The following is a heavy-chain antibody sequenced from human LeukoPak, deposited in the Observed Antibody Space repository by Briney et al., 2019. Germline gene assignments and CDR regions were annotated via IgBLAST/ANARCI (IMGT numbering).Heavy chain of an antibody. CDR3: ARLGDSSSRRSYYYYYMDV. CDR2: IYYSGST. CDR1: GGSISSSSYY. V-gene: IGHV4-39*07. D-gene: IGHD6-13*01. Sequence: SETLSLTCTVSGGSISSSSYYWGWIRQPPGKGLEWIGSIYYSGSTNYNPTLKSRVTISVDTSKNQFSLKLSSVTAADTAVYYCARLGDSSSRRSYYYYYMDVWGKGTTVTVSS. J-gene: IGHJ6*03.